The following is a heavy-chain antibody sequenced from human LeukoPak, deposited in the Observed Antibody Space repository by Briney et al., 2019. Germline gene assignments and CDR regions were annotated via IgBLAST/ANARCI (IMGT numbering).Heavy chain of an antibody. CDR2: IIPIFGTA. CDR1: GGTFSSYA. D-gene: IGHD6-13*01. V-gene: IGHV1-69*05. J-gene: IGHJ5*02. Sequence: SVKVSCKASGGTFSSYAISWVRQAPGQGLEWMGRIIPIFGTANYAQKFQGRVTITTDESTSTAYMELSSLRSEDTAVYHCARDLYSSWYLSNWFDPWGQGTLVTVSS. CDR3: ARDLYSSWYLSNWFDP.